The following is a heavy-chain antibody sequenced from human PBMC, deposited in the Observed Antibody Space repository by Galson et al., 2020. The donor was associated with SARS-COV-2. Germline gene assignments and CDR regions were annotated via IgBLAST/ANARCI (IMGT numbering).Heavy chain of an antibody. J-gene: IGHJ4*02. CDR1: GGSISSSSYY. V-gene: IGHV4-39*01. Sequence: SETLYLTCSVSGGSISSSSYYWGWVRQPPGKGLEWIGSTYYSGSGYYNPSLTSRLTISVDTSKNQFFMKLTSVTAADTAVYYCARQILTGYYSFYYFDYWGQGALITVSS. CDR3: ARQILTGYYSFYYFDY. CDR2: TYYSGSG. D-gene: IGHD3-9*01.